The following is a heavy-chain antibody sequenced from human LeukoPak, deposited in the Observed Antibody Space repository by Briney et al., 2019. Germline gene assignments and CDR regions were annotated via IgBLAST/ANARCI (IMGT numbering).Heavy chain of an antibody. CDR2: IYHSGST. Sequence: SETLSLTCDVSGYSISSGHYWGWIRQPPGKGLEWIGSIYHSGSTYYNPSLKSRVTISVDTSKNQFSLKLSSVTAADTAVYYCASFPYVTTVPVRPPWGQGTLVTVSS. CDR1: GYSISSGHY. V-gene: IGHV4-38-2*01. J-gene: IGHJ5*02. D-gene: IGHD4-17*01. CDR3: ASFPYVTTVPVRPP.